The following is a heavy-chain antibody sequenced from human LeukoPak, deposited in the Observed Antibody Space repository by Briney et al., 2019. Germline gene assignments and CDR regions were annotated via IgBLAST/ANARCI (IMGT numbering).Heavy chain of an antibody. Sequence: GGSLRLSCAASGFTFSSYSMNWVRQAPGKGLEWVSSISSSSSTIYYADSVNGRFTISRDNAKNSLYLQMNSLRAEDTAVYYCVRDYYDTSGYYRGSYWGQGTLVTVSS. J-gene: IGHJ4*02. CDR3: VRDYYDTSGYYRGSY. D-gene: IGHD3-22*01. V-gene: IGHV3-48*04. CDR1: GFTFSSYS. CDR2: ISSSSSTI.